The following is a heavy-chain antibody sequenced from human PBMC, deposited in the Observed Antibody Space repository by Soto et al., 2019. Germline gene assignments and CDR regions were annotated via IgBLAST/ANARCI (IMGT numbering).Heavy chain of an antibody. D-gene: IGHD2-21*02. V-gene: IGHV4-39*01. Sequence: SETLSLTCTVTGDSINNRSYYWGWIRQPPGKGLEWIGSIYYSGSTYNNPSLKSRVSMSVDTSKNQFSLKLRSVTAADTALYYCARQLTSVVTQAYFDSWGQGSLLTVSS. CDR1: GDSINNRSYY. CDR2: IYYSGST. J-gene: IGHJ4*02. CDR3: ARQLTSVVTQAYFDS.